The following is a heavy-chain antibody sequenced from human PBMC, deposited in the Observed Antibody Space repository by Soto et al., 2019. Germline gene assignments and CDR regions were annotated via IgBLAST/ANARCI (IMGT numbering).Heavy chain of an antibody. CDR3: ARHTPAISISDH. V-gene: IGHV4-39*01. Sequence: QLQLQESGPGLVKPSETLSLTCTVSGGSISSSSYYWGWIRQPPGKGLEWIGSIYYSGSTYYNPSHKSRVTLSVDTSKNQFSLKLSSVTAADTAVYYCARHTPAISISDHWGKGTLVTVSS. CDR1: GGSISSSSYY. D-gene: IGHD2-15*01. CDR2: IYYSGST. J-gene: IGHJ4*02.